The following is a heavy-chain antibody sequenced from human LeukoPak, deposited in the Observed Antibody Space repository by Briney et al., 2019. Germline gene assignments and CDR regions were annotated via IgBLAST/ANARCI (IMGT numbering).Heavy chain of an antibody. Sequence: GGSLRLSCAASGFTFSSYEMNWVRQAPGKGLEWVSYISSSGSTIHYADSVKGRFTISRDNAKNSLYLQMNSLRAEDTAVYYCARLMVRGYYFDYWGQGTLVTVSS. CDR3: ARLMVRGYYFDY. J-gene: IGHJ4*02. CDR1: GFTFSSYE. D-gene: IGHD3-10*01. CDR2: ISSSGSTI. V-gene: IGHV3-48*03.